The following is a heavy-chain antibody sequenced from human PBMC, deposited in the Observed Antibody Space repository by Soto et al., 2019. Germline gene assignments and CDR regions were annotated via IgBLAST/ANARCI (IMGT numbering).Heavy chain of an antibody. CDR2: IYHSGST. J-gene: IGHJ6*02. Sequence: SETLSLTCAVSGGSISSSNWWSWVRQPPGKGLEWIGEIYHSGSTNYNPSLKSRVTISVDKSKNQLSLKLSSVTAADTAVYYCATSSDFCRGSRHSYYYGMDVCGQGTTVTVSS. D-gene: IGHD3-3*01. CDR3: ATSSDFCRGSRHSYYYGMDV. V-gene: IGHV4-4*02. CDR1: GGSISSSNW.